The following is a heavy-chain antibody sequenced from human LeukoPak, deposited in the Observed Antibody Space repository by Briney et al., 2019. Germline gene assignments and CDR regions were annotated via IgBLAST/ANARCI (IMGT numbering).Heavy chain of an antibody. D-gene: IGHD3-3*01. V-gene: IGHV4-30-2*01. CDR2: IYHSGST. CDR1: GGSISSGGYY. J-gene: IGHJ4*02. CDR3: ARSVGDDYDFWSGSFVG. Sequence: PSQTLSLTCTVSGGSISSGGYYWSWIRQPPGKGLEWIGYIYHSGSTYYNPSLKSRVTISVDRSKNQFSLKLSSVTAADTAVYYCARSVGDDYDFWSGSFVGWGQGTLVTVSS.